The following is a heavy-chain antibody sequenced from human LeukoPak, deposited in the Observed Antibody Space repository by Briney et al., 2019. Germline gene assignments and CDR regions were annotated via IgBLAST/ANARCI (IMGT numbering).Heavy chain of an antibody. Sequence: SVKVSCKASGYTFTSYGISWVRQAPGQGLEWMGGIIPLFGTPDYAQKFQDRLTITADKSTSTAYMELSSLRSEDTAVYYCARGVSGWFDPWGQGTLVTVSS. CDR3: ARGVSGWFDP. CDR2: IIPLFGTP. CDR1: GYTFTSYG. J-gene: IGHJ5*02. D-gene: IGHD6-6*01. V-gene: IGHV1-69*06.